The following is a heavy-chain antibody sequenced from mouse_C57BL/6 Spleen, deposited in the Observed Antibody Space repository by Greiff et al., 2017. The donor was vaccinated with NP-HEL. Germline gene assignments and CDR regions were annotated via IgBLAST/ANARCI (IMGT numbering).Heavy chain of an antibody. D-gene: IGHD2-3*01. J-gene: IGHJ4*01. V-gene: IGHV7-3*01. CDR1: GFTFTDYY. Sequence: EVMLVESGGGLVQPGGSLSLSCAASGFTFTDYYMSWVRQPPGKALEWLGFIRNKANGYTTEYSASVKGRFTISRDNSQSILYLQMNALRAEDSATYYCARYKRHDGYYDAMDYWGQGTSVTVSS. CDR2: IRNKANGYTT. CDR3: ARYKRHDGYYDAMDY.